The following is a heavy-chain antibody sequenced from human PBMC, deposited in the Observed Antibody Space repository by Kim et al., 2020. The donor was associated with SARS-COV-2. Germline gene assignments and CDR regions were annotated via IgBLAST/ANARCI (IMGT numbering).Heavy chain of an antibody. V-gene: IGHV3-48*01. J-gene: IGHJ2*01. D-gene: IGHD6-25*01. CDR3: ARVAAGGSDLWWYCDL. CDR1: GFNFNIYS. CDR2: IGNTGTI. Sequence: GGSLRLSCAASGFNFNIYSFNWVRQAPGKGLEWISYIGNTGTIFHADSVKGRFTVSTDKGKNSLFLEMNSLRGDDTAVYYCARVAAGGSDLWWYCDLWGR.